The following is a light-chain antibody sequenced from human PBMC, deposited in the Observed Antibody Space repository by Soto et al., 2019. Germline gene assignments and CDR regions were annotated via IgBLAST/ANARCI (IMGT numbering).Light chain of an antibody. Sequence: DVQMSQSPSSVSASVGDRGTITCRASQSISSYLSWYQQKPGKAPKLLINVASTLQSGVPSRFSGSGSGTEFTLTISSLQSEDFAVYYCQQYNHWPPLFGQGTKVDIK. V-gene: IGKV1-39*01. J-gene: IGKJ1*01. CDR2: VAS. CDR1: QSISSY. CDR3: QQYNHWPPL.